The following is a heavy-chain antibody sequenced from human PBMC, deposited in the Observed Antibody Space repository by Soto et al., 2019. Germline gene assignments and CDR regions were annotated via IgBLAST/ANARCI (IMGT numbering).Heavy chain of an antibody. V-gene: IGHV3-7*01. CDR3: ARYPVCSGGSCYDY. CDR2: IKQDGSEI. CDR1: GFTFSRYW. Sequence: GGSLRLPCAASGFTFSRYWMTWVRQAPGKGLEWGANIKQDGSEIYYVDSVKGRFTISRDHAENSLYLQMNSLRAEDTAVYYCARYPVCSGGSCYDYWGQGTLVTVSS. J-gene: IGHJ4*02. D-gene: IGHD2-15*01.